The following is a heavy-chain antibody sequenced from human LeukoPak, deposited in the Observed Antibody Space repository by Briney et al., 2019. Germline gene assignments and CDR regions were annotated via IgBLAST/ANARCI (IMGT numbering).Heavy chain of an antibody. V-gene: IGHV1-18*04. CDR3: ASGFLGGYDSNFDY. Sequence: GASVKVSCKASGYTFTGYYMHWVRQAPGQGLEWMGWINPNSGNTNYAQKLQGRVTMTTDTSTSTAYMDLRGLRSDDTAVYYCASGFLGGYDSNFDYWGQGTLVTVSS. CDR1: GYTFTGYY. J-gene: IGHJ4*02. D-gene: IGHD5-12*01. CDR2: INPNSGNT.